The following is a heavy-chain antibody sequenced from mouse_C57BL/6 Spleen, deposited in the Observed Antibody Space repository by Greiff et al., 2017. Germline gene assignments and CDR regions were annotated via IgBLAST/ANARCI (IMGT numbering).Heavy chain of an antibody. Sequence: VHVKQSGTVLARPGASVKMSCKTSGYTFTSYWMHWVKQRPGQGLEWIGAIYPGNSDTSYNQKFKGKAKLTAVTSASTAYMELSSLTNEDSAVYYCTRDYGSREAMDYWGQGTSVTVSS. J-gene: IGHJ4*01. V-gene: IGHV1-5*01. CDR3: TRDYGSREAMDY. CDR1: GYTFTSYW. CDR2: IYPGNSDT. D-gene: IGHD1-1*01.